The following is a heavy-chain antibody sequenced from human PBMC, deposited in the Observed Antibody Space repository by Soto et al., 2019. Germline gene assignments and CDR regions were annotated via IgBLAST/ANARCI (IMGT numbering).Heavy chain of an antibody. Sequence: TSETLSLTCTVSGGSIISSSYYWAWIRQPPGKGLEWIGTISYGGSTSYNPSLKSRVTISVDTSKDQFSLSLTSVTATDSSVYYCARHARLCSSATCYSEAFDIWGQGSMVTVSS. CDR2: ISYGGST. V-gene: IGHV4-39*01. CDR3: ARHARLCSSATCYSEAFDI. CDR1: GGSIISSSYY. D-gene: IGHD2-2*02. J-gene: IGHJ3*02.